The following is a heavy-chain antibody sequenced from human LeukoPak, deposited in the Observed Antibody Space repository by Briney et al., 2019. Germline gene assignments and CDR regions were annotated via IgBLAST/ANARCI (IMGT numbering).Heavy chain of an antibody. CDR2: ISSSSRYI. V-gene: IGHV3-21*04. CDR3: AKQAYDSPRTDFDY. J-gene: IGHJ4*02. D-gene: IGHD3-22*01. Sequence: GGSLRLSCAASGFTFSSYSMNWVRQAPGKGLEWVSSISSSSRYIYYADSVKGRFTISRDNAKNSLYLQMNSLRAEDTAIYYCAKQAYDSPRTDFDYWGQGTLVTVSS. CDR1: GFTFSSYS.